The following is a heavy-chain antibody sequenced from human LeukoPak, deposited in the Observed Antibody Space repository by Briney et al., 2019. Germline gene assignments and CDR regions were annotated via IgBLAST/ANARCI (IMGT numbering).Heavy chain of an antibody. CDR1: GFTFSSYA. CDR3: AKLIAASDTDLDC. J-gene: IGHJ4*02. V-gene: IGHV3-23*01. D-gene: IGHD6-13*01. Sequence: GGSLRLSCAASGFTFSSYAMSWVRQAPGKGLEWVASISGSGGSTYYADSMKGRFIISRDNSKNTLYLQMNSLTAEDTAIYYCAKLIAASDTDLDCWGQGTLVTVSS. CDR2: ISGSGGST.